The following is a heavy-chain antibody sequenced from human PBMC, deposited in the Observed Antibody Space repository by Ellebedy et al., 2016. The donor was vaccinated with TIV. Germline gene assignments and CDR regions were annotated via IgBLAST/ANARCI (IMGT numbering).Heavy chain of an antibody. J-gene: IGHJ4*02. V-gene: IGHV1-46*01. Sequence: ASVKVSXXASGYTFTNYFMHWVRQALGQGLEWMGIINPSGFSTNYAQKFQGRVTMTNDTSTSTFYMELSSLRSEDTAVYYCARAPEEPLFLDYWGQGTLVTVSS. CDR1: GYTFTNYF. D-gene: IGHD2-21*01. CDR3: ARAPEEPLFLDY. CDR2: INPSGFST.